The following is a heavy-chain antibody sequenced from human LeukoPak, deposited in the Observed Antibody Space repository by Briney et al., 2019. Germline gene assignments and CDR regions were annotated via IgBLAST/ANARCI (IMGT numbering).Heavy chain of an antibody. CDR1: GGSISSYY. CDR2: IYYSGST. V-gene: IGHV4-59*08. D-gene: IGHD2-15*01. J-gene: IGHJ4*02. Sequence: SETLSLTCTVSGGSISSYYWSWIRQPPGKGLEWIGYIYYSGSTNYNPSLKSRVTISVDTSKNQFSPKLSSVTAADTAVYYCARWSRYCSGGSCYRAVSSWNYFDYWGQGTLVTVSS. CDR3: ARWSRYCSGGSCYRAVSSWNYFDY.